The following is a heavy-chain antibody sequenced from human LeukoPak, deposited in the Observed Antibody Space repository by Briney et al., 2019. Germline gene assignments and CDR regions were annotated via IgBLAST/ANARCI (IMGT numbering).Heavy chain of an antibody. J-gene: IGHJ3*02. CDR1: GDSISSGTYY. CDR3: ARGPYSYDSSGAFDI. V-gene: IGHV4-61*02. D-gene: IGHD3-22*01. Sequence: SETLSLTCTVSGDSISSGTYYWSWIRQPAGKGLEWIGRISSSGSTNYNPSLKSRVTISVDTSKNQFSLKLSSVTAADTAVYFCARGPYSYDSSGAFDIWGQGTMVTVSS. CDR2: ISSSGST.